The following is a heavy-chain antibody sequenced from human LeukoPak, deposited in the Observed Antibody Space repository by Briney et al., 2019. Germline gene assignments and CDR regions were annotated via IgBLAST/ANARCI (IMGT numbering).Heavy chain of an antibody. CDR1: GGTFSSYA. CDR2: IIPIFGTA. J-gene: IGHJ5*02. Sequence: SVKVSCKASGGTFSSYAISWVRQAPGQGLEWMGGIIPIFGTANYAQKFQGRVTITADESTSTAYMELSSLRSEDTAVYYCASEIAVAGTVWFDPWGQGTLVTVSS. CDR3: ASEIAVAGTVWFDP. V-gene: IGHV1-69*13. D-gene: IGHD6-19*01.